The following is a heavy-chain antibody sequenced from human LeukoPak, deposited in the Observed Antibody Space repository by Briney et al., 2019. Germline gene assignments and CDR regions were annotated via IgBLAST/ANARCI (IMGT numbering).Heavy chain of an antibody. CDR2: ISSSSSYI. J-gene: IGHJ4*02. D-gene: IGHD3-10*01. Sequence: GGSLRLSCAASGFTFSSYSMNWVRQAPGKGLEWVSSISSSSSYIYYADSVKGRFTISRDNAKSSLYLQMNSLRAEDTVVYYCARDSPYYYGTGFDYWGQGTLVTVSS. CDR1: GFTFSSYS. CDR3: ARDSPYYYGTGFDY. V-gene: IGHV3-21*01.